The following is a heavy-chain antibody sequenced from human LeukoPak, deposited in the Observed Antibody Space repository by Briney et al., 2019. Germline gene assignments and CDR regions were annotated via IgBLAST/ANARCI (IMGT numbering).Heavy chain of an antibody. J-gene: IGHJ3*02. CDR1: GFTISNYY. V-gene: IGHV3-7*01. CDR3: ARVWQYYYDYSAFDI. CDR2: IKQDASDK. Sequence: GGSLRLSCAASGFTISNYYMTWVRRAPGKGLEWVANIKQDASDKFYVDSVKGRFTISRDNSKNSLFLQLNSLRAEDTAVYYCARVWQYYYDYSAFDIWGQGTMVTVS. D-gene: IGHD3-16*01.